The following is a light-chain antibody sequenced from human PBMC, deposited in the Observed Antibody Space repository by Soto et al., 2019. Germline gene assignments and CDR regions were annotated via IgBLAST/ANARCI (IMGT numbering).Light chain of an antibody. J-gene: IGKJ1*01. V-gene: IGKV1-6*01. CDR3: LQDYSYPWT. CDR2: SAS. Sequence: AIQMTQSPSSLSASVGDRVTITCRASQGIKNDLGWYQQKPGKAPKLLIYSASSLQSGVPSRFSGSQSGTDFTLTISSLQPEDFATYYCLQDYSYPWTFGQGTKVEIK. CDR1: QGIKND.